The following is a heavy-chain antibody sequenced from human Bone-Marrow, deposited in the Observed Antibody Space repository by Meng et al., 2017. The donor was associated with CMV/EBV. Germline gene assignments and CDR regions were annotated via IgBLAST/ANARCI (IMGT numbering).Heavy chain of an antibody. J-gene: IGHJ3*02. D-gene: IGHD3-9*01. CDR2: ISADPGNT. CDR3: AKDLDRYFDWPGAFDI. CDR1: GYTFTSYG. Sequence: ASVKVSCKASGYTFTSYGINWVRQAPGQGLEWMGWISADPGNTNYAQNLQGRLTMTTDTSTSTAYMELRRLRSDDTAVYYCAKDLDRYFDWPGAFDIWGQRTMVTVSS. V-gene: IGHV1-18*01.